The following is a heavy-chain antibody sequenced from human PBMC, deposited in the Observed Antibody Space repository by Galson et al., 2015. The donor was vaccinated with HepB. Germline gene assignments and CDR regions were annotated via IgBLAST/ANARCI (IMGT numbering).Heavy chain of an antibody. D-gene: IGHD3-10*02. CDR1: GFTFIVSA. J-gene: IGHJ1*01. Sequence: SLRLSCAASGFTFIVSAMHWVRQAPGKGLEWVATISDDGSAKFYADSVKGRFPISRDNSKNTLYLQMNSRRSDATAVYYRARDSYLRRRGYFHHWGQGSLVTVSS. CDR2: ISDDGSAK. V-gene: IGHV3-30*04. CDR3: ARDSYLRRRGYFHH.